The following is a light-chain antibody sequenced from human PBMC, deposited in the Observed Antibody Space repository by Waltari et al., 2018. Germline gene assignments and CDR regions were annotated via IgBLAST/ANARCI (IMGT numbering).Light chain of an antibody. V-gene: IGLV2-8*01. CDR3: SSYAGSNNVV. CDR2: EVS. J-gene: IGLJ2*01. CDR1: SSDVGGHNY. Sequence: QSALTQPPSASGSPGQSVTISCTGTSSDVGGHNYVSWYQQHPGKAPKRMIYEVSKRPSGVPDRFSGSKSGNTASLTVSGLQAEDAADYYCSSYAGSNNVVFGGGTKLTVL.